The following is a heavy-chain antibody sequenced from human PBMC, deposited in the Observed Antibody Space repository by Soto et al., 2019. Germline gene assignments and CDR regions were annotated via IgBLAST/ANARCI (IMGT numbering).Heavy chain of an antibody. V-gene: IGHV3-30*18. CDR2: ISYDGSNK. J-gene: IGHJ4*02. Sequence: LRLSCAASRFTLSSYGMHCVRQAPGKVLEWVAVISYDGSNKYYADSVKGRFTISRDNSKNTLYLQMNSLRAEDTAVYYCAKEYYRRVDGTGFDYWGQGTLVTVSS. D-gene: IGHD3-10*01. CDR3: AKEYYRRVDGTGFDY. CDR1: RFTLSSYG.